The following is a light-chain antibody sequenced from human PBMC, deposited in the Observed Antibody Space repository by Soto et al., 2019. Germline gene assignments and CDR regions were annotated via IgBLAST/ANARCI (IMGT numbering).Light chain of an antibody. CDR2: GAS. CDR1: QSVSSN. Sequence: EIVMTQSPATLSVSPGERATLSCRASQSVSSNLAWYQQKPGQAPRLLIYGASTRATGIPARFSGSGSGTEFTLTISSLQSEDFAVDYCQQYNNWPLYTFGQGTKGEI. J-gene: IGKJ2*01. CDR3: QQYNNWPLYT. V-gene: IGKV3-15*01.